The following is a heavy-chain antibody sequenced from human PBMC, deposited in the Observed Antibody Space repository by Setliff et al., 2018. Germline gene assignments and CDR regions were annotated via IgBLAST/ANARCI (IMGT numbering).Heavy chain of an antibody. CDR3: VKDVVGYSSTWPKRDYFDY. CDR2: ISQDGSGK. D-gene: IGHD6-13*01. J-gene: IGHJ4*02. V-gene: IGHV3-7*03. CDR1: GFTFSSFW. Sequence: GGSLRLSCAASGFTFSSFWMAWVRQSPGRGLEWVANISQDGSGKYYVDSVKGRFTISRDNAKNSLSLQMNGLRAEDTAVYYCVKDVVGYSSTWPKRDYFDYWGQGTLVTVSS.